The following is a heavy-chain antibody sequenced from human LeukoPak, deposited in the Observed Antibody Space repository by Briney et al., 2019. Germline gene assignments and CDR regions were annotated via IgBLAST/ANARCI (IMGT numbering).Heavy chain of an antibody. CDR1: GFTFSTYA. Sequence: GGSLRLSCVASGFTFSTYAMSWVRQAPGQGLEWVSAISGSGGSTYYADSVKGRFTISRDNSKNTLYLQMNSLRAEDTAVYYCAKDRLRRGVVPAATEEFDYWGQGTLVTVSS. J-gene: IGHJ4*02. V-gene: IGHV3-23*01. CDR2: ISGSGGST. D-gene: IGHD2-2*01. CDR3: AKDRLRRGVVPAATEEFDY.